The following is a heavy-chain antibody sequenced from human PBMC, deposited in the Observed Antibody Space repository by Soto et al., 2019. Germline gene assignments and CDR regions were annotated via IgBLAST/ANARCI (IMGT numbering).Heavy chain of an antibody. D-gene: IGHD4-17*01. Sequence: PGGSLRLSCAASGFTFSSYGMHWVRQAPGKGLEWVAVISYDGSNKYYADSVKGRFTISRDNSKNTLYLQMNSLRAEDTAVYYCAKPKNDDYGDYYFDYWGQGTLVTVSS. V-gene: IGHV3-30*18. CDR3: AKPKNDDYGDYYFDY. CDR1: GFTFSSYG. CDR2: ISYDGSNK. J-gene: IGHJ4*02.